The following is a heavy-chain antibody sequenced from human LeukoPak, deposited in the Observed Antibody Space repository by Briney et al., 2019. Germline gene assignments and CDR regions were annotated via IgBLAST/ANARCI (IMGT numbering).Heavy chain of an antibody. CDR2: SSAYNGNT. V-gene: IGHV1-18*01. J-gene: IGHJ6*03. CDR1: GYTFTTYD. Sequence: ASVKVSCKAFGYTFTTYDINWVRQAPGQGLEWMGWSSAYNGNTNYAQKLQGRVTMTTDTSTSTAYMELRSLRSDDTAVYYCARGDFWSGYYYYYYMDVWGKGTTVTVSS. CDR3: ARGDFWSGYYYYYYMDV. D-gene: IGHD3-3*01.